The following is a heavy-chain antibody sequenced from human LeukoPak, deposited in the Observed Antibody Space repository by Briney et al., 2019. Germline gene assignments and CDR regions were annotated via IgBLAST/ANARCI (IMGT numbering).Heavy chain of an antibody. CDR2: ISFDGGNK. Sequence: GGSLRLSCAASGFTFNNYAVHWVRQAPGKGLEWVAIISFDGGNKYYADSVKGRFTISRDNSKNTLYLQMNSLRAEDTAVYYCARDGIVGSPLFKFDYWGQGTLVTVSS. CDR1: GFTFNNYA. J-gene: IGHJ4*02. V-gene: IGHV3-30-3*01. CDR3: ARDGIVGSPLFKFDY. D-gene: IGHD1-26*01.